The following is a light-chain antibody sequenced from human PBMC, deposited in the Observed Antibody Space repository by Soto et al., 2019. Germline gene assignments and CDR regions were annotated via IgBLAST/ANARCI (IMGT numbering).Light chain of an antibody. CDR1: KLGGKY. J-gene: IGLJ2*01. CDR2: DDT. CDR3: QAWDNSVV. Sequence: SYELTQPPSVSVSPGQTATMTCSGDKLGGKYVCWYQQKPGQSPVLVIYDDTKRPSGISERFSGSNSGNTATLTISGTQAMDEADYYCQAWDNSVVFGGGTKLTVL. V-gene: IGLV3-1*01.